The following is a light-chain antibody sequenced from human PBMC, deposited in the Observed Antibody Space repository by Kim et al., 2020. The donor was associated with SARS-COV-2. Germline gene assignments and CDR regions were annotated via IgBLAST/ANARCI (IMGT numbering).Light chain of an antibody. CDR1: QSVSSS. V-gene: IGKV3-15*01. Sequence: EIVMTQSPATMSVSPGERATLSCRASQSVSSSLAWYQQKPGQAPRLLIYGASTRATGIPARFSGSGSGTEFTLTISSLQSEDFAVYYCQQYNKWPPWTFGQGTKVDIK. CDR3: QQYNKWPPWT. CDR2: GAS. J-gene: IGKJ1*01.